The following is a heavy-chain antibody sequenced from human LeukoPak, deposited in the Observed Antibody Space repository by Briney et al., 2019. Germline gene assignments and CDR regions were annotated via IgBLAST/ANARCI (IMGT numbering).Heavy chain of an antibody. CDR3: ARAMYWRGYRSGMDV. V-gene: IGHV4-34*01. CDR1: GGSFRGYY. D-gene: IGHD3-16*02. J-gene: IGHJ6*02. Sequence: ASETLSLTCEVYGGSFRGYYWSWIRQPPRKGLEWGGENNHSGSTNYNPSLKSRVTISVDTSKNQFSLKLSSVTAADTAVYYCARAMYWRGYRSGMDVWGQGTTVTVSS. CDR2: NNHSGST.